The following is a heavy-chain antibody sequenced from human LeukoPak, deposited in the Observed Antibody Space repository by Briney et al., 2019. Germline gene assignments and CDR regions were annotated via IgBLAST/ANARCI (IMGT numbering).Heavy chain of an antibody. CDR1: GGSISSSNW. J-gene: IGHJ4*02. CDR2: IYHGGSI. Sequence: PSETLSLTCAVSGGSISSSNWWSWVRQPPGEGLEWIGEIYHGGSINYNPSLKSRVTISVDKSKNQFSLKLSSVTAADTAVYYCARVFSAAGSLGDYWGQGILVTVSS. V-gene: IGHV4-4*02. D-gene: IGHD6-13*01. CDR3: ARVFSAAGSLGDY.